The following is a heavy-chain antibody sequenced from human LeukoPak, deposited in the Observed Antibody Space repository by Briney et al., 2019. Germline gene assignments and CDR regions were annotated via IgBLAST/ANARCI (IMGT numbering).Heavy chain of an antibody. CDR1: DGSFSGYY. Sequence: PSETLSLTCAVYDGSFSGYYWSWIRQPPGKGLEWIGEINHSGSTNYNPSLKSRVTISVDTSKNQFSLKLSSVTAADTAVYYCARDTVVLLWFGELGGFDYWGQGTLVTVSS. CDR2: INHSGST. D-gene: IGHD3-10*01. J-gene: IGHJ4*02. CDR3: ARDTVVLLWFGELGGFDY. V-gene: IGHV4-34*01.